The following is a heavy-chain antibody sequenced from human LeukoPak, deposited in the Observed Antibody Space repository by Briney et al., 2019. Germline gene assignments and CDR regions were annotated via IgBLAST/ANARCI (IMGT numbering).Heavy chain of an antibody. CDR1: GYTFTSYG. CDR3: ARSTGELLEGY. D-gene: IGHD3-10*01. CDR2: ISTYNGNT. J-gene: IGHJ4*02. Sequence: ASVKVFCKASGYTFTSYGISWVRQAPGQGLERMGWISTYNGNTNYVQKLQGRVTMTTDTSTTTAYMELRSLRSDDTAVYYCARSTGELLEGYWGQGTLVTVSS. V-gene: IGHV1-18*04.